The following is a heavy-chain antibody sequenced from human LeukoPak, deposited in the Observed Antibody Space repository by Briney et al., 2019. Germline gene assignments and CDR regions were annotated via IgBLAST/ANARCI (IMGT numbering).Heavy chain of an antibody. J-gene: IGHJ4*02. CDR3: ANDIVVVPAAPFSAYYFDY. Sequence: GGSLRLSCAASGFTFSSYAMSWVRQAPGKGLEWVSAISGSGGSTYYADSVKGRFTISRDNSKNTLYLQMNSLRAEDTAVYYCANDIVVVPAAPFSAYYFDYWGQGTLVTVSS. CDR2: ISGSGGST. D-gene: IGHD2-2*01. CDR1: GFTFSSYA. V-gene: IGHV3-23*01.